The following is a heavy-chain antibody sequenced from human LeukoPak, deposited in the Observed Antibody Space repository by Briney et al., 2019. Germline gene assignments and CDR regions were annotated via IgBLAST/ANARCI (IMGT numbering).Heavy chain of an antibody. CDR2: IYYSGNT. CDR3: ARRAAAGNYYYYYMDV. D-gene: IGHD6-13*01. J-gene: IGHJ6*03. V-gene: IGHV4-39*07. Sequence: SETLSLTCTVSGDSISTSNSYWGWIRQPPGKGLEWIGSIYYSGNTYYNASLKSRVTISVDTSKNQFSLKLSSVTAADTAVYYCARRAAAGNYYYYYMDVWGKGTTVTVSS. CDR1: GDSISTSNSY.